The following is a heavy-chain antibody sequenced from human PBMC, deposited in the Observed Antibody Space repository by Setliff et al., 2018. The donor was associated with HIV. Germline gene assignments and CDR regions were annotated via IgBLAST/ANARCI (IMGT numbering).Heavy chain of an antibody. CDR2: INTYNGNT. D-gene: IGHD1-1*01. CDR1: GYTFTSYG. J-gene: IGHJ3*01. V-gene: IGHV1-18*01. CDR3: AANLYGNALNV. Sequence: GASVKVSCKASGYTFTSYGISWVRQAPGQGLEWMGWINTYNGNTYYAQNLQGRVTMTTDTSTSTGYMDLGSLRSDDTAVYYCAANLYGNALNVWGQGTMVTVSS.